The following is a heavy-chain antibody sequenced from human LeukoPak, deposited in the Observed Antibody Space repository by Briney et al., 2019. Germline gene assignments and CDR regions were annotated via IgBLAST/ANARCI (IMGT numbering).Heavy chain of an antibody. D-gene: IGHD3-16*01. CDR3: ARGVRGYDHVP. CDR2: INSDGSST. CDR1: GFSFSRYW. V-gene: IGHV3-74*01. Sequence: AGGSLRLSCAASGFSFSRYWMHWVRQAPGKGLVWVSRINSDGSSTSYADSVKGRFTISRDNGKNTLYLQMNSLRAEDTAVYYCARGVRGYDHVPWGQGTLVTVSS. J-gene: IGHJ5*02.